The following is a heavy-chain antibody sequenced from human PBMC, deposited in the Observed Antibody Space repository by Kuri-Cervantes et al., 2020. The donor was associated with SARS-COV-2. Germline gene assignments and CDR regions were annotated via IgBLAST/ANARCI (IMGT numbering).Heavy chain of an antibody. Sequence: GESLKISCAASGFTFSSYAMSWVRQAPGKGPEWVSAISGSGGSTYYADSVKGRFTISRDNSKNTLYLQMNSLRAEDTAVYYCAKVGDGYNCDYWGQGTLVTVSS. CDR2: ISGSGGST. CDR3: AKVGDGYNCDY. J-gene: IGHJ4*02. V-gene: IGHV3-23*01. D-gene: IGHD5-24*01. CDR1: GFTFSSYA.